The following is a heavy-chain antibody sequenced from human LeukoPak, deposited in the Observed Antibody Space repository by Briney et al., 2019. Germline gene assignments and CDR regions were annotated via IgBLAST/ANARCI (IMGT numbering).Heavy chain of an antibody. J-gene: IGHJ3*02. CDR1: GFTFSTYS. CDR3: AGPMNYYDSSGYYGAFDI. CDR2: ISSLSGTI. V-gene: IGHV3-48*04. Sequence: PGGSLRLSCAASGFTFSTYSMNWVRQAPGKGLEWVSYISSLSGTIYYADSVKGRFTISRDNAKNSLYLQMNSLRAEDTAAYYCAGPMNYYDSSGYYGAFDIWGQGTMVTVSS. D-gene: IGHD3-22*01.